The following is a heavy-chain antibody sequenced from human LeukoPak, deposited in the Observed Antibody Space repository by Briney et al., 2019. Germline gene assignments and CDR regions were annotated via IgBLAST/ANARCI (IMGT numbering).Heavy chain of an antibody. V-gene: IGHV4-4*02. J-gene: IGHJ5*02. Sequence: SETLSLTCAVSGGSISSSNWWSWVRQPPGKGLEWIGEIYHSGSTNYNPSLKSRVTISVDKSKNQFSLKLSSVTAADTAVYYCARHVPEGDNDYDILTGNSEGNWFDPWGQGTPVTVSS. CDR1: GGSISSSNW. D-gene: IGHD3-9*01. CDR3: ARHVPEGDNDYDILTGNSEGNWFDP. CDR2: IYHSGST.